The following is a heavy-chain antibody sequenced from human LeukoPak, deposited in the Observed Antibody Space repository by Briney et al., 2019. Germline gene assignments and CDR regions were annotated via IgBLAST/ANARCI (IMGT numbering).Heavy chain of an antibody. J-gene: IGHJ5*02. CDR1: GGSFSGYY. CDR2: INHSGST. Sequence: SETLTLTCAVYGGSFSGYYWSWIRQPPGKGLEWIGEINHSGSTNYNPSLKSRVTISVDTSKNQFSLKLSSVTAADTAVYYCARKYCSSTSCRFDPWGQGTLVTVSS. V-gene: IGHV4-34*01. D-gene: IGHD2-2*01. CDR3: ARKYCSSTSCRFDP.